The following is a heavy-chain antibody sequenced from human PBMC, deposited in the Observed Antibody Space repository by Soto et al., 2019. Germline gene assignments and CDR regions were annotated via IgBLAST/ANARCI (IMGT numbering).Heavy chain of an antibody. V-gene: IGHV4-39*01. CDR3: ARHSASDSPASGFDP. J-gene: IGHJ5*02. CDR1: GGSISTTSYY. CDR2: IYYSGST. D-gene: IGHD6-13*01. Sequence: QLQLQESGPGLVKPSETLSLTCTVSGGSISTTSYYWGWIRQPPGKGLEWIGSIYYSGSTYYNPSLKSRVTISVDTSKNQFSLKLSSVTAADTAVYYCARHSASDSPASGFDPWGQGTLVTVSS.